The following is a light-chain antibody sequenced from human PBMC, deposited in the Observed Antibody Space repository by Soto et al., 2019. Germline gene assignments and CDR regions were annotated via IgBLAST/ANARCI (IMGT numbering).Light chain of an antibody. CDR2: EVS. Sequence: QSVLTQPPSASGSPGQSVTISCTGTSSDVGGYNYVSWYQQHPGKAPKLMIYEVSKRPSGVPDRFSGSKSGNTASLTVSGLQPEDEADYYCSSYAGSNNFEVFGTGTKVTVL. CDR3: SSYAGSNNFEV. J-gene: IGLJ1*01. V-gene: IGLV2-8*01. CDR1: SSDVGGYNY.